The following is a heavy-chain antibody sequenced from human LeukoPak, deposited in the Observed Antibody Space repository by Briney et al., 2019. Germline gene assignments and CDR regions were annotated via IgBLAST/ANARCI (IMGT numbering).Heavy chain of an antibody. Sequence: GSLRLSCAASGFTFSSYGMHWVRQAPGKGLEWVAVISYDGSNKYYADSVKGRFTISRDNSKNTLYLQMNSLRAEDTAVYYCAKDQGSGYYGSGPVGYWGQGTLVTVSS. J-gene: IGHJ4*02. CDR2: ISYDGSNK. V-gene: IGHV3-30*18. CDR3: AKDQGSGYYGSGPVGY. CDR1: GFTFSSYG. D-gene: IGHD3-10*01.